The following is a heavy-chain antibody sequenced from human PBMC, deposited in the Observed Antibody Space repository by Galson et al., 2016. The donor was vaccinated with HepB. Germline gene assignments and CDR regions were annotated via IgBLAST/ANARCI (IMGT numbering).Heavy chain of an antibody. CDR3: AIHYDILTGWFDP. CDR2: IYYSGST. V-gene: IGHV4-39*01. D-gene: IGHD3-9*01. J-gene: IGHJ5*02. Sequence: ETLSLTCTVSGGSISSSSKYWGWIRQPPGKGLEWIGNIYYSGSTYYNPSLKSRVAISVDTSKNQFSLKLSSVTAADTAVYYCAIHYDILTGWFDPWGQGTLVTVSS. CDR1: GGSISSSSKY.